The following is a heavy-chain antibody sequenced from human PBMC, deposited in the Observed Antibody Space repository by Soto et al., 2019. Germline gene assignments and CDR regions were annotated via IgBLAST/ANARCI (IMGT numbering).Heavy chain of an antibody. Sequence: SETLSLTCTVSGGSISSGGYYWSWIRQHPGKGLEWIGYIYYSGSTYYNPSLKSRDTISVDTSKNQFSLKLSSVTAADTAVYYCARVNYDFWSGSCSGMDVWGQGNTVTVS. CDR1: GGSISSGGYY. CDR2: IYYSGST. J-gene: IGHJ6*01. V-gene: IGHV4-31*02. CDR3: ARVNYDFWSGSCSGMDV. D-gene: IGHD3-3*01.